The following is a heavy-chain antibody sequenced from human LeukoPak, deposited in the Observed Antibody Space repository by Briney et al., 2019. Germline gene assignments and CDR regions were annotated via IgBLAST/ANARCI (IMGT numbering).Heavy chain of an antibody. Sequence: ASVKVSCKASGYTFTGYYIHWVRQAPGQGLEWMGWVNPNSGVTHYPQKFQGRVTMTRDTSIRTAYMEVSSLRSDDTAVYYCARGQQWLEAFDYWGLGTLVTVSS. CDR3: ARGQQWLEAFDY. CDR2: VNPNSGVT. D-gene: IGHD6-19*01. J-gene: IGHJ4*02. CDR1: GYTFTGYY. V-gene: IGHV1-2*02.